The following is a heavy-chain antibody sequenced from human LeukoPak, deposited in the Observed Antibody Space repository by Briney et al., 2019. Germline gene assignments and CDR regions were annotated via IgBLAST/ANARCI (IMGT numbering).Heavy chain of an antibody. Sequence: SETLSLTCTVSGYSISSGYYWGWIRQPPGKGLEWIGSIYHSGSTYYNPSLKSRVTISVDTSKNQFSLKLSSVTAADTAVYYCARDRYCSSTSCYAQFDYWGQGTLVTVSS. CDR2: IYHSGST. CDR1: GYSISSGYY. J-gene: IGHJ4*02. CDR3: ARDRYCSSTSCYAQFDY. V-gene: IGHV4-38-2*02. D-gene: IGHD2-2*01.